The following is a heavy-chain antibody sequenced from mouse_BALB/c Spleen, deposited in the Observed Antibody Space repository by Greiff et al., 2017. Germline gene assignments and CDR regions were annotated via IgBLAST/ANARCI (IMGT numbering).Heavy chain of an antibody. D-gene: IGHD3-1*01. Sequence: VQLQQSGAELVKPGASVKLSCKASGFTFNDYFMHWVKQRPEQGLEWIGRINPDGGGTNYAQKFKGKATITADTSSNTAYLQLSSLTSEDTAVYYCARSGDRISYDLDYWGQGTSVTVSS. J-gene: IGHJ4*01. CDR1: GFTFNDYF. CDR2: INPDGGGT. CDR3: ARSGDRISYDLDY. V-gene: IGHV14-2*02.